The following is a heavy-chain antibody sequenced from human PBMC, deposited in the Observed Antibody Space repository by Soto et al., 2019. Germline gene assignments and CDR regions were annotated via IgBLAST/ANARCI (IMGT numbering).Heavy chain of an antibody. CDR3: ARDKITGLFDY. J-gene: IGHJ4*02. CDR2: INHSGST. CDR1: GGSFSGYY. D-gene: IGHD2-8*02. V-gene: IGHV4-34*01. Sequence: SETLSLTCAVYGGSFSGYYWTWIRQPPGTGLEWIGEINHSGSTNYNPSLKSRVTISVDTSKNQFSLKPTSVTAADTAVYDCARDKITGLFDYWGQGTLVTVSS.